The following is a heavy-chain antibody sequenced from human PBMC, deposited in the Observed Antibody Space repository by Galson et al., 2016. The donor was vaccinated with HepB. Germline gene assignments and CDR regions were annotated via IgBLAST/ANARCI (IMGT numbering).Heavy chain of an antibody. CDR2: IYHSGST. Sequence: TLSLTCAVSGASFSSGGLSWSWIRQPPGKGLECIGYIYHSGSTYYNPSLKSRVTISVDRSKNQFSLRLSSVTAADTAVYYCARVRVVDGSGSYSLHYFYYWGQGTLVTVSS. CDR3: ARVRVVDGSGSYSLHYFYY. V-gene: IGHV4-30-2*01. J-gene: IGHJ4*02. D-gene: IGHD3-10*01. CDR1: GASFSSGGLS.